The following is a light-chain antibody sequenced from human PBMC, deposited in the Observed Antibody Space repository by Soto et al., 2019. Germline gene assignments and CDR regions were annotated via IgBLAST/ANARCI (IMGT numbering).Light chain of an antibody. Sequence: QSVLTQPPSVSGAPGQRVTISCTGNSSNIGAPYDVHWYQQLPGAVPKLLISGNSNRPSGVPDRFSGSKSGPSASLAITGLQAEDEADYYCQSYDSSLGGWVFGGGTKVTVL. J-gene: IGLJ3*02. CDR1: SSNIGAPYD. CDR3: QSYDSSLGGWV. CDR2: GNS. V-gene: IGLV1-40*01.